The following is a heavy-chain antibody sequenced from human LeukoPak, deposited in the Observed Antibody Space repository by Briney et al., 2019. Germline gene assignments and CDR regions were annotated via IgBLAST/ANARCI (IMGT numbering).Heavy chain of an antibody. D-gene: IGHD2-15*01. CDR1: GYSFTTSW. J-gene: IGHJ4*02. V-gene: IGHV5-51*01. CDR3: ATSPYCTGGTCYFSNI. CDR2: IYPGDSDT. Sequence: GESLKISCKGSGYSFTTSWIGRVRQMPGKGLEWMGAIYPGDSDTRYIPSFQGQVTISADKSISTAYLQWSSLKASDTAMYYCATSPYCTGGTCYFSNIWGQGTLVTVSS.